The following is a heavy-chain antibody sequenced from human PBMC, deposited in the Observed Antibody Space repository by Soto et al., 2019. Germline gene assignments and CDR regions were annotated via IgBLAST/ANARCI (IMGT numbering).Heavy chain of an antibody. J-gene: IGHJ4*02. CDR3: ATGRRYELIGVGPS. D-gene: IGHD3-10*01. V-gene: IGHV3-21*02. Sequence: EVQLVESGGGLVEPGGSLRLSCVGSDLTFNTYTMNWVRQAPGKGLEWVASISTSGRYIYYADSAKGRFTISRDNGKTSLFLQMGGLTAEDTAMYYCATGRRYELIGVGPSWGQGTLVTVSS. CDR2: ISTSGRYI. CDR1: DLTFNTYT.